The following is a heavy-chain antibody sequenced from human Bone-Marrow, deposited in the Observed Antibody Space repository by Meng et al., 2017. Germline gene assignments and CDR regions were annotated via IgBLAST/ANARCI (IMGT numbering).Heavy chain of an antibody. D-gene: IGHD4-11*01. J-gene: IGHJ4*02. CDR1: GGSFSDYY. CDR3: ARGPTTMAHDFDY. V-gene: IGHV4-34*01. Sequence: QVQLQESGPGLVKPSGTLSLTCVVSGGSFSDYYWSWIRQPPGKGLEWIGEINHSGSTNYNPSLESRATISVDTSQNNLSLKLSSVTAADSAVYYCARGPTTMAHDFDYWGQGTLVTVSS. CDR2: INHSGST.